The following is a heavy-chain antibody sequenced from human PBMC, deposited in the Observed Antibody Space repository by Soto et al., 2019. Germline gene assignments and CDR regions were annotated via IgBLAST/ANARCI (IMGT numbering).Heavy chain of an antibody. D-gene: IGHD6-19*01. CDR3: AHGSEQWLVRSWFDP. Sequence: XGSLRLSCAASGFTFXXXXXHWVRQAPGKGLEWVAFIWYNGSNKNYADSVKGRFTISRDNAKNSLFLQMNSLRAEDTAVYYCAHGSEQWLVRSWFDPWGQGTLVTVSS. V-gene: IGHV3-33*03. J-gene: IGHJ5*02. CDR1: GFTFXXXX. CDR2: IWYNGSNK.